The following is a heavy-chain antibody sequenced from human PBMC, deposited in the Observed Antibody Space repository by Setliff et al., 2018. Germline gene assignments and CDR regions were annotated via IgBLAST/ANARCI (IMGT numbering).Heavy chain of an antibody. J-gene: IGHJ6*03. Sequence: ASVKVSCKASGYTFINYDINWVRQATGQGLEWMGWMNPNSGNTGYAQKFQDRVTIITDESTSTAYMELSSLRTEDTAVYYCAREGVDTRSSTDYRYYMDVWGKGTTVTVSS. CDR2: MNPNSGNT. V-gene: IGHV1-8*01. CDR3: AREGVDTRSSTDYRYYMDV. D-gene: IGHD5-18*01. CDR1: GYTFINYD.